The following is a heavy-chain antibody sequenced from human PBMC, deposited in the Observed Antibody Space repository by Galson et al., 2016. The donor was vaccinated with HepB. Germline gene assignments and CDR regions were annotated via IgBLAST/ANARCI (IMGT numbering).Heavy chain of an antibody. D-gene: IGHD4-11*01. Sequence: LRLSCAVSGVTFSNHGFHWVRQAPGKGPEWVAFIWYDGGRRYYADSVNGRFTISRDDSENTLYLEMTSLRADDTAVYYCARDRAEQYFDYWGQGTLVTVSS. J-gene: IGHJ4*02. CDR1: GVTFSNHG. CDR3: ARDRAEQYFDY. V-gene: IGHV3-33*01. CDR2: IWYDGGRR.